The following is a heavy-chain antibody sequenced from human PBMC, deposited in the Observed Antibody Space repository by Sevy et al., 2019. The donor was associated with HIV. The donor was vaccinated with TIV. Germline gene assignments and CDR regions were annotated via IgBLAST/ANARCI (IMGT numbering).Heavy chain of an antibody. CDR1: GFTFSNYA. D-gene: IGHD6-19*01. CDR3: AKEWTQLSDWYGELDY. CDR2: IRISGGNT. Sequence: GGSLRLSCAASGFTFSNYAMSWVRQAPGKGLEWVSSIRISGGNTYYADSVKGRFTSSRDNSKNTLYLQMNSLRAEDTAVYYCAKEWTQLSDWYGELDYWGQGSLVIVSS. J-gene: IGHJ4*02. V-gene: IGHV3-23*01.